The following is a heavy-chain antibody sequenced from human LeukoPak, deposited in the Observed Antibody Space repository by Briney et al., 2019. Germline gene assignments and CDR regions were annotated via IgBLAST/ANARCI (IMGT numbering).Heavy chain of an antibody. CDR2: INHSGST. Sequence: SETLSLTCAVYGGSFSGYYWSWIRQPPGKGLEWIGEINHSGSTNYNLSLKSRVTISVDTSKNQFSLKLSSVTAADTAVYYCARGVRWFDPWGQGTLVTVSS. V-gene: IGHV4-34*01. D-gene: IGHD6-6*01. CDR3: ARGVRWFDP. J-gene: IGHJ5*02. CDR1: GGSFSGYY.